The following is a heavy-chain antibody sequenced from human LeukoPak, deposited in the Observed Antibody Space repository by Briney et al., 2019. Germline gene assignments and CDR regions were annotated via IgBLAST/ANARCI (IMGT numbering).Heavy chain of an antibody. CDR2: INPNSGGT. CDR3: ARGMYYDILTGYDR. Sequence: ASVRVSCKASGYTFTGYYMHWVRQAPGQGLEWMGWINPNSGGTNYAQKFQGRVTMTRDTSISTAYMELSRLRSDDTAVYYCARGMYYDILTGYDRWGQGTLVTVPS. J-gene: IGHJ4*02. V-gene: IGHV1-2*02. D-gene: IGHD3-9*01. CDR1: GYTFTGYY.